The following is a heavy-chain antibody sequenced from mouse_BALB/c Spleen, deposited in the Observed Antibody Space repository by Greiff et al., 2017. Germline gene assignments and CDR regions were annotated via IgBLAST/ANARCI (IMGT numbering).Heavy chain of an antibody. J-gene: IGHJ1*01. CDR3: ARGRYDGGVFDV. V-gene: IGHV2-9*02. CDR1: GFSLTSYG. D-gene: IGHD2-12*01. Sequence: QVQLKESGPGLVAPSQSLSITCTVSGFSLTSYGVHWVRQPPGKGLEWLGVIWAGGSTNYNSALMSRLSISKDNSKSQVFLKMNSLQTDDTAMYYCARGRYDGGVFDVWGAGTTVTVSS. CDR2: IWAGGST.